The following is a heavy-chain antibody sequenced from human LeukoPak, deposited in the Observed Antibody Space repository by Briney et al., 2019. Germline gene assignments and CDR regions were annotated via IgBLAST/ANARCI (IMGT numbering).Heavy chain of an antibody. Sequence: SVKVSCKASGGTFSSYAISWVRQAPGQGLEWMGRIIPILGIANYAQKFQGRVTITADKSTSTAYMELSSLRSDDTAVYYCARDQPDEYYYGMDVWGQGTTVTVSS. J-gene: IGHJ6*02. CDR3: ARDQPDEYYYGMDV. D-gene: IGHD1-14*01. CDR1: GGTFSSYA. V-gene: IGHV1-69*04. CDR2: IIPILGIA.